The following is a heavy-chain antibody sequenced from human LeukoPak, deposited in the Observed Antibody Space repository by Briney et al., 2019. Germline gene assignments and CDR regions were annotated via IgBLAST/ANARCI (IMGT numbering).Heavy chain of an antibody. J-gene: IGHJ3*02. V-gene: IGHV1-69*13. CDR3: ARDSENAFDI. D-gene: IGHD3-10*01. CDR2: IIPIFGTA. CDR1: GGTFSSYA. Sequence: SVKVSSKASGGTFSSYATSWVRQAPGQGLEWMGGIIPIFGTANYAQKFQGRVTITADESTSTAYMELSSLRSEDTAVYYCARDSENAFDIWGQGTMVTVSS.